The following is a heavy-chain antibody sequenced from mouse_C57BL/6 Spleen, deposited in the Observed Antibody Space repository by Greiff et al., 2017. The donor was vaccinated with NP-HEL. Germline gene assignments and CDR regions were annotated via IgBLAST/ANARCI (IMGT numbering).Heavy chain of an antibody. CDR1: GFTFSDYY. CDR2: ISTGGGST. CDR3: ARIYDGYLGD. D-gene: IGHD2-3*01. J-gene: IGHJ2*01. V-gene: IGHV5-12*01. Sequence: EVKLVESGGGLVQPGGSLKLSCAASGFTFSDYYMYWVRQTPEKRLEWVAYISTGGGSTDYPDTVKGRSTISRDQAKNTLYLQISRLKSEDTAMYYCARIYDGYLGDWGQGATLTVSS.